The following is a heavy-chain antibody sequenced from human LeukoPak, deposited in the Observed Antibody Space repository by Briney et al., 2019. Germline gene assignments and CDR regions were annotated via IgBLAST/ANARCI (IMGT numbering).Heavy chain of an antibody. Sequence: SETLSLTCTVSGGSISSGSYYWGWIRQPPGKGLEWIASFYYGGSSYYSGTTHYNPSLKSRVFISVDTSKNQFSLKLSSVTAADMAVYYCARGSPIARPGWFDPWGQGTLVTVSS. V-gene: IGHV4-39*01. D-gene: IGHD6-6*01. CDR2: FYYGGSSYYSGTT. CDR1: GGSISSGSYY. J-gene: IGHJ5*02. CDR3: ARGSPIARPGWFDP.